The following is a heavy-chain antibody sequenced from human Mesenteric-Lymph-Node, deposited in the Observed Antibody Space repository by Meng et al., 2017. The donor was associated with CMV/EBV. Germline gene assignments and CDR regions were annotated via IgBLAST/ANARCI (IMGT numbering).Heavy chain of an antibody. D-gene: IGHD5-18*01. CDR3: ARSYFMVTADSNWFDP. Sequence: ASVKVSCKASGYTFTSYGISWVRQAPGQGLEWMGWISAYNGNTNYAQKLQGRVTMTTDTSTSTAYMELRSLRSDDTAVYYCARSYFMVTADSNWFDPWGQGTLVTVSS. CDR2: ISAYNGNT. J-gene: IGHJ5*02. CDR1: GYTFTSYG. V-gene: IGHV1-18*01.